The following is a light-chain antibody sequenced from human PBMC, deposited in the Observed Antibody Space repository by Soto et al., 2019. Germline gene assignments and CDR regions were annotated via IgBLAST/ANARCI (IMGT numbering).Light chain of an antibody. Sequence: EIVMTQSPATLSVSPGGTSTLSCMASQSISDTLAWYQQKPGQAPRLLIYSASRRATGFPGRFSGSGSGTDFTLTISSLQSEDLAVYYCQQYNNWPWTFGQGTKVDIK. J-gene: IGKJ1*01. CDR3: QQYNNWPWT. CDR1: QSISDT. V-gene: IGKV3-15*01. CDR2: SAS.